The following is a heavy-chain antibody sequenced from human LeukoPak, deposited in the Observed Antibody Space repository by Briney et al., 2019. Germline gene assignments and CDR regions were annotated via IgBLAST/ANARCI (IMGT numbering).Heavy chain of an antibody. V-gene: IGHV3-23*01. J-gene: IGHJ4*02. CDR1: GFTFSNFA. Sequence: GGSLRLPCGASGFTFSNFAMSWVRQAPGEGLEWVSVISDSGGSTYYADSVKGRFTVSRDNSKNTLYLQMNSLGAEDTAVYYCAKDSSRVSGNYDYFDYWGQGALVTVSS. D-gene: IGHD1-26*01. CDR3: AKDSSRVSGNYDYFDY. CDR2: ISDSGGST.